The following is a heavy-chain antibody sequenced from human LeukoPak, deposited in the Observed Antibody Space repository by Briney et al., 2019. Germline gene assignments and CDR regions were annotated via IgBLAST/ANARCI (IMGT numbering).Heavy chain of an antibody. Sequence: SETLSLTCAVYGGSFSGYSWTWIRQPPGKGLEWIGEIKDSGSPTFNPSLRGRVTMPVDTSNNQFSVRLSSLSAADTAVYYCARGRFSGLPRATTSQFDYWGQGTLVTVSS. J-gene: IGHJ4*02. CDR1: GGSFSGYS. CDR2: IKDSGSP. V-gene: IGHV4-34*01. CDR3: ARGRFSGLPRATTSQFDY. D-gene: IGHD6-19*01.